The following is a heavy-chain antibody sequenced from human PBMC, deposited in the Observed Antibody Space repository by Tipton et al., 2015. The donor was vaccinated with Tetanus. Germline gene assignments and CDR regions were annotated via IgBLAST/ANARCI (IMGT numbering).Heavy chain of an antibody. J-gene: IGHJ4*02. V-gene: IGHV4-34*01. CDR3: ARGRDQYKSGNY. D-gene: IGHD5-24*01. Sequence: TLSLTCAVYGGSFSGYYCTWIRQSPGKGLEWIGEIHPSGSVNYNPSLKSRVTILLDTSENQFSLKLSSVTGADTAAYYCARGRDQYKSGNYWGQGTLVTVSS. CDR1: GGSFSGYY. CDR2: IHPSGSV.